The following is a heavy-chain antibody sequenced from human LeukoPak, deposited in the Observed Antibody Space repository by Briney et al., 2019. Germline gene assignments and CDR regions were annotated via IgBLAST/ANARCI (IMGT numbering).Heavy chain of an antibody. CDR1: GYTFTSYD. D-gene: IGHD3-9*01. V-gene: IGHV1-8*01. Sequence: GASVKVSCKASGYTFTSYDINWVRQATGQGLEWMGWMNPNSGNTGYAQKFQGRVTMTRNTSISTAYMELSSLRSEDTAVYYCARGRLRYFDWLPPSNWFDPWGQGTLVTVSS. CDR3: ARGRLRYFDWLPPSNWFDP. J-gene: IGHJ5*02. CDR2: MNPNSGNT.